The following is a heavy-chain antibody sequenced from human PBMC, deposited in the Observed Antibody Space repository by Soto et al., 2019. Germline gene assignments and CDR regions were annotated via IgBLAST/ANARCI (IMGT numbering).Heavy chain of an antibody. Sequence: DVQLLESGGGLVQPGGSLRLSCVVSGFSIDSYAMHWVRQAPGKVLEWVSAISGSGDTTDYTDSVRGRFPISRDNSKNTVYLQMNSLRVEDTAVYFCAKDHFAYYDNAGYGTHWGQGTRASVSS. J-gene: IGHJ4*02. V-gene: IGHV3-23*01. CDR2: ISGSGDTT. CDR1: GFSIDSYA. D-gene: IGHD3-22*01. CDR3: AKDHFAYYDNAGYGTH.